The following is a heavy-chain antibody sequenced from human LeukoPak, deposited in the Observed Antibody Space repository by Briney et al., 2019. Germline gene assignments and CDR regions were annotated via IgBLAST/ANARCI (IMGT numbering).Heavy chain of an antibody. V-gene: IGHV4-34*01. Sequence: PSETLSLTCAVYGGSFSGYYWSWIRQPPGKGLEWIGEINHSGSTNYNPSLKSRVTISVDTSKNQFSQKLSSVTAADTAVYYCARGRGYSYGYRAKNDAFDIWGQGTMVTVSS. CDR1: GGSFSGYY. D-gene: IGHD5-18*01. CDR3: ARGRGYSYGYRAKNDAFDI. CDR2: INHSGST. J-gene: IGHJ3*02.